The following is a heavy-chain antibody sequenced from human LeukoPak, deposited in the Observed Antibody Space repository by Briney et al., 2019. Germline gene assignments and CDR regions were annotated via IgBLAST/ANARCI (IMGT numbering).Heavy chain of an antibody. Sequence: SETLSLTCTVSGGSISSSSYYWGWIRQPPGKGLEWIGSIYYSGSTYYNPSLKSRVTVSVDTSKNQFSLKLSSVTAADTAVYYCARYGSGYDYFDHWGQGTLVTVSS. CDR2: IYYSGST. D-gene: IGHD5-12*01. J-gene: IGHJ4*02. CDR3: ARYGSGYDYFDH. CDR1: GGSISSSSYY. V-gene: IGHV4-39*01.